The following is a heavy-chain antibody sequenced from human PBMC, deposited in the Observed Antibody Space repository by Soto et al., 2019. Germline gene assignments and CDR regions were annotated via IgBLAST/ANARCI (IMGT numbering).Heavy chain of an antibody. CDR1: GFTFGGFG. CDR2: VDSSGTYT. CDR3: GIGQKWLDP. Sequence: EVQLMESGGNLVQPGGSLRLSCAASGFTFGGFGMYWFRQAPGKGLQFVSAVDSSGTYTYYEDSVKGRFTISRDNSKNTLYLQMGSLRTEDMARFLPGIGQKWLDPWGQGTLVTVSS. J-gene: IGHJ5*02. D-gene: IGHD2-2*01. V-gene: IGHV3-64*07.